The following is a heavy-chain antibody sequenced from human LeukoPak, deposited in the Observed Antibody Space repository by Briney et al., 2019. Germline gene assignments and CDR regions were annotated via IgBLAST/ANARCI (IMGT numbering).Heavy chain of an antibody. CDR2: FDPEDGET. J-gene: IGHJ3*02. CDR3: ATVTARPGAFDI. Sequence: ASVKVSCKVSGYTLTELSMHWVRQAPGKGLEWMGGFDPEDGETIYAQKFQGRVTMTEDTSTDTAYMELSSLRSGDTAVYYCATVTARPGAFDIWGQGTMVTVSS. V-gene: IGHV1-24*01. D-gene: IGHD6-6*01. CDR1: GYTLTELS.